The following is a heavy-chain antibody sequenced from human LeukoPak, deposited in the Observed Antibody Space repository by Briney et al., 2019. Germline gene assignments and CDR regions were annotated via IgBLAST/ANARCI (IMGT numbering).Heavy chain of an antibody. CDR1: GFTFSSHW. D-gene: IGHD3-16*01. J-gene: IGHJ2*01. Sequence: PGGSLRLSCAASGFTFSSHWMNWVRQAPGKGLEWVSVIYSGGRTYYADSVRGRFTISRDKSKNTLSLQMNSLRAEDTAVYYCARNWGNWYFDLWGRGTLVTVSS. V-gene: IGHV3-66*01. CDR2: IYSGGRT. CDR3: ARNWGNWYFDL.